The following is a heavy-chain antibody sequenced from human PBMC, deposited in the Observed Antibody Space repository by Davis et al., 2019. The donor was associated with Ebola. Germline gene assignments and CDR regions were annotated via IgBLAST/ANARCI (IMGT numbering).Heavy chain of an antibody. CDR2: ISGSGGST. CDR1: GFSFSSYW. V-gene: IGHV3-23*01. Sequence: GGSLRLSCAVSGFSFSSYWMTWVRQAPGKGLEWVSAISGSGGSTYYADSVKGRFTISRDNSKNTLYLQMNSLRAEDTAAYYCARRLWFGELLYLGDAFDIWGQGTMVTVSS. CDR3: ARRLWFGELLYLGDAFDI. D-gene: IGHD3-10*01. J-gene: IGHJ3*02.